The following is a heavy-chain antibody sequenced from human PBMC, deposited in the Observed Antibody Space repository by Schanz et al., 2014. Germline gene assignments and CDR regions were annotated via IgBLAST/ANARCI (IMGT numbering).Heavy chain of an antibody. CDR1: GFTFSRYW. D-gene: IGHD6-25*01. Sequence: EVQLLESGGGLVQPGGSLRLSCEASGFTFSRYWMHWVRQAPGKGLEWVSRLNFDETYTSYADSVKGRFTISRDNAKNTVYLQMTSLRAEDTAVYYCAKRLGALPAVTNYYFYAMDIWGQGTTVTVSS. CDR2: LNFDETYT. J-gene: IGHJ6*02. CDR3: AKRLGALPAVTNYYFYAMDI. V-gene: IGHV3-74*02.